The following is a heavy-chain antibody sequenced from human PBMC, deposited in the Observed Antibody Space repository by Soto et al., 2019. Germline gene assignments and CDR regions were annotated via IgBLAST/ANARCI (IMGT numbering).Heavy chain of an antibody. CDR2: ISSSSSTI. CDR3: ARESLGTYYYDSSGLKY. CDR1: GFTFSSYS. D-gene: IGHD3-22*01. V-gene: IGHV3-48*02. Sequence: PGGSLRLSCAASGFTFSSYSMNWVRQAPGKGLEWVSYISSSSSTIYYADSVKGRFTISRDNAKNSLYLQMNSLRDEDTAVYYCARESLGTYYYDSSGLKYWGQGTLVTVSS. J-gene: IGHJ4*02.